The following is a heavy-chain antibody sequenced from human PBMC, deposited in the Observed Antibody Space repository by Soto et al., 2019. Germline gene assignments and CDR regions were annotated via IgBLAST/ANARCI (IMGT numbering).Heavy chain of an antibody. Sequence: SETLSLTCAFSCASTINNYLWTCVRQPPGKGLEWIGEVYPTGTTNCIPSLKSRVTISVDKCTNQFSLKVNSVTAADTATYYCTTRMDGSPRFPYWGQGTLVTVSS. D-gene: IGHD2-15*01. J-gene: IGHJ4*02. CDR1: CASTINNYL. CDR3: TTRMDGSPRFPY. V-gene: IGHV4-4*02. CDR2: VYPTGTT.